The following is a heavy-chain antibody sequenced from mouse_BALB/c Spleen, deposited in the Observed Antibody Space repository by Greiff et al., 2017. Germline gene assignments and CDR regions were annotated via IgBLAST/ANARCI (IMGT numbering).Heavy chain of an antibody. CDR3: TRSAYYRYDSYAMDY. J-gene: IGHJ4*01. V-gene: IGHV1-5*01. CDR1: GYSFTSYW. CDR2: IYPGNSDT. Sequence: EVKLQESGTVLARPGASVKMSCKASGYSFTSYWMHWVKQRPGQGLEWIGAIYPGNSDTSYNQKFKGKAKLTAVTSASTAYMELSSLTNEDSAVYYCTRSAYYRYDSYAMDYWGQGTSVTVSS. D-gene: IGHD2-14*01.